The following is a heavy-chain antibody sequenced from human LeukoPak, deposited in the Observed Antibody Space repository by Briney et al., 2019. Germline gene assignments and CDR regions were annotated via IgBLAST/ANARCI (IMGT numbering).Heavy chain of an antibody. CDR2: INSDGSST. CDR3: ARRRIAAAGHNWFDP. J-gene: IGHJ5*02. V-gene: IGHV3-74*01. D-gene: IGHD6-13*01. Sequence: GGSLRLSRAASGVTFSSYWMHWVRQAPGKGLVWVSRINSDGSSTSYADSVKGRFTISRDNAKNTLYLQMNSLRAEDTAVYYCARRRIAAAGHNWFDPWGKGTLVTVSS. CDR1: GVTFSSYW.